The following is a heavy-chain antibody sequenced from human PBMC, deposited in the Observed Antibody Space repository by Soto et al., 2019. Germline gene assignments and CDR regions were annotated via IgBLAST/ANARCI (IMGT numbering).Heavy chain of an antibody. V-gene: IGHV4-39*01. CDR2: FYYSEST. Sequence: QLQLQESGPGLVKPSETLSLTCTVSGGSISSGPYSWGWIRQPPGEGLEWIGTFYYSESTYYNPSLESRVTISVDTSKNQFPLKVSSVAVADTAVYYCARLGGYCSSTSCYGYYGMDVWGQGTTVTVSS. CDR1: GGSISSGPYS. J-gene: IGHJ6*02. D-gene: IGHD2-2*01. CDR3: ARLGGYCSSTSCYGYYGMDV.